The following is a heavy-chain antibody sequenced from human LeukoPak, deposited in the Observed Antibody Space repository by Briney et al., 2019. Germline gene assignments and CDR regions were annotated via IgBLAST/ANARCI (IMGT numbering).Heavy chain of an antibody. Sequence: ASVKVSCKASGYTFSTYYIRWVRQAPGKGLEWVGLINPAVGTPYYAHSFRGRVTMTTDTATSTVQMELTRLRTEDTAIYYCARDRPHDWFDP. V-gene: IGHV1-46*01. CDR2: INPAVGTP. CDR3: ARDRPHDWFDP. CDR1: GYTFSTYY. J-gene: IGHJ5*02. D-gene: IGHD3-3*01.